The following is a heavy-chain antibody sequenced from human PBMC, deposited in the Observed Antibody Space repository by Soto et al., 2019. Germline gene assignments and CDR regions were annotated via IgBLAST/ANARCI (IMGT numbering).Heavy chain of an antibody. D-gene: IGHD6-13*01. CDR1: GYTFTSYY. Sequence: GASVKVSCKASGYTFTSYYMHWVRQAPGQGLEWMGIINPSGGSTSYAQKFQGRVTMTRDTSTSTVYMELSSLRSEDTAVYYCARDLSRTAAGSGWFDPWGQGTLVPVSS. CDR3: ARDLSRTAAGSGWFDP. V-gene: IGHV1-46*03. CDR2: INPSGGST. J-gene: IGHJ5*02.